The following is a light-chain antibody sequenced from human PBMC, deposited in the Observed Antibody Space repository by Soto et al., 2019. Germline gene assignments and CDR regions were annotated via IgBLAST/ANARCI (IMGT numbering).Light chain of an antibody. CDR1: SSDVGGYNY. Sequence: QPVLTQPRSVSGSPVQSVAISCTGTSSDVGGYNYVSWYQQHPGKAPKVMIYDVSERPSGVPDRFSGSKSGNTASLIISGLQAEDEADYYCCSFAGSYTFVFGGGTKLTVL. CDR2: DVS. J-gene: IGLJ3*02. CDR3: CSFAGSYTFV. V-gene: IGLV2-11*01.